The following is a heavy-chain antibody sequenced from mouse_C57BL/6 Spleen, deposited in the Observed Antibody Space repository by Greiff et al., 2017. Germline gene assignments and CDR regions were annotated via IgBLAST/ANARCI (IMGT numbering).Heavy chain of an antibody. CDR1: GYTFTDYE. CDR3: TRGGPAQATDY. V-gene: IGHV1-15*01. Sequence: QVQLQQSGAELVRPGASVTLSCKASGYTFTDYEMHWVKQTPVHGLEWIGAIDPETGGTAYNQKFKGKAILTAEKSSSTAYMELRSLTSEDSAVYYCTRGGPAQATDYWGQGTTLTVSS. D-gene: IGHD3-2*02. CDR2: IDPETGGT. J-gene: IGHJ2*01.